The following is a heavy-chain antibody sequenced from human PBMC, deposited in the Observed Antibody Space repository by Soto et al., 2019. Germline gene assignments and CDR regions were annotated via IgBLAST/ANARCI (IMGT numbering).Heavy chain of an antibody. CDR3: ASANYNPYYYGSGSYYGMDV. CDR2: IYYSGST. Sequence: PSETLSLTCTVSGVSISSYYWSWIRQPPGKGLEWIGYIYYSGSTNYNPSLKSRVTISVDTSKNQFSLKLSSVTAADTAVYYCASANYNPYYYGSGSYYGMDVWGQGTTVTVSS. D-gene: IGHD3-10*01. CDR1: GVSISSYY. V-gene: IGHV4-59*01. J-gene: IGHJ6*02.